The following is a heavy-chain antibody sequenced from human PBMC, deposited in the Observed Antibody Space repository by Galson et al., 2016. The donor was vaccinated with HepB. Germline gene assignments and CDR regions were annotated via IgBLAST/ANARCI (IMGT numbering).Heavy chain of an antibody. CDR3: ARGGGYSSGWYSF. CDR1: GFNFSTNS. V-gene: IGHV3-21*01. CDR2: ISSGSAYK. D-gene: IGHD6-13*01. Sequence: SLRLSCAASGFNFSTNSMNWVRQAPGKGLEWVSSISSGSAYKYYADSVKGRFTISRDNAKNSLYLQMNSLRVEDTAVYYCARGGGYSSGWYSFWGRGTLVTVSS. J-gene: IGHJ4*02.